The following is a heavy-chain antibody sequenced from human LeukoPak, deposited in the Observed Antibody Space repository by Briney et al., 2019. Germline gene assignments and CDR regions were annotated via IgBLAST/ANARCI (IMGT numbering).Heavy chain of an antibody. CDR3: ARGPPYYYYYYMDV. V-gene: IGHV1-2*02. J-gene: IGHJ6*03. Sequence: ASVKVSCKASGYTFTGYYMHWVRQAPGQGLEWMGWINPNSGGTNYAQKFQGRVTMTRDTSISTAYMELSRLRSGDTAVYYCARGPPYYYYYYMDVWGKGTTVTVSS. CDR1: GYTFTGYY. CDR2: INPNSGGT.